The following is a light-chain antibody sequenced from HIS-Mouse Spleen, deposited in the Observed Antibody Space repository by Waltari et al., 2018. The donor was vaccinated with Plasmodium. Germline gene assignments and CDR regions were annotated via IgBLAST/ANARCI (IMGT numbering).Light chain of an antibody. Sequence: SYELTQPPAVSVSPGQTARITRSGDTLPKHYAHWYPQKPGQTPVLVIYKDSERPSGIPERFSGSSSGTTVTLTISGVQAEDEADYYCQPADSSGTPNWVFGGGTKLTVL. CDR3: QPADSSGTPNWV. J-gene: IGLJ3*02. CDR2: KDS. CDR1: TLPKHY. V-gene: IGLV3-25*03.